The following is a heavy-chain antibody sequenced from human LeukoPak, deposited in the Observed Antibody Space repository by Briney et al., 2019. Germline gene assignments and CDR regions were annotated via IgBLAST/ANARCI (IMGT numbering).Heavy chain of an antibody. CDR3: ARHVSGSYPGDY. D-gene: IGHD1-26*01. Sequence: PSETLSLTCTVSGGSISSYYWSWIRQPPGKGLEWIGYIYYSGSTNYNPSLKSRVTISVDTSKNQFSLKLSSVTAADTAVYYCARHVSGSYPGDYWGQGTLVTVSS. CDR1: GGSISSYY. V-gene: IGHV4-59*08. J-gene: IGHJ4*02. CDR2: IYYSGST.